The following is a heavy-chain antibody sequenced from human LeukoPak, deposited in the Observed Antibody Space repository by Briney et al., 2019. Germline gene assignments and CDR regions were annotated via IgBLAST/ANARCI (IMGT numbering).Heavy chain of an antibody. Sequence: SETLSLTCRVSSGSINGYYWSWIRQPPGKGLEWIGYIYYSGSTNYNPSLKSRVTISVDTSKNQFSLKLSSVTAADTAVYYCARLYYYDSSGFGAFDIWGQGTMVTVSS. CDR1: SGSINGYY. V-gene: IGHV4-59*08. CDR2: IYYSGST. D-gene: IGHD3-22*01. CDR3: ARLYYYDSSGFGAFDI. J-gene: IGHJ3*02.